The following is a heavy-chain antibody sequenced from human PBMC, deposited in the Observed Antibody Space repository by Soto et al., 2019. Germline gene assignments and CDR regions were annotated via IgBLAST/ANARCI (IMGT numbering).Heavy chain of an antibody. V-gene: IGHV1-69*06. CDR3: AREVVTETTLGYCDF. CDR1: GGSFSSDA. J-gene: IGHJ4*02. D-gene: IGHD3-22*01. CDR2: IIPMFDTT. Sequence: GASVKVSCKASGGSFSSDAITWVRQAPGQGLEWIGEIIPMFDTTNYAPEFQGRVTITADTATTTVYMEVNRLTPDDTAVYYCAREVVTETTLGYCDFWGQRALDTVSS.